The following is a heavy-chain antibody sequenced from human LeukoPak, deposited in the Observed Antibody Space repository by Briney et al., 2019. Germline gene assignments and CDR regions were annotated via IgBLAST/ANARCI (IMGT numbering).Heavy chain of an antibody. CDR1: GGTFSSYA. CDR2: IIPIFGTA. J-gene: IGHJ3*02. V-gene: IGHV1-69*05. Sequence: GSSVKVSCKASGGTFSSYAISWVRQAPGQGLEWMGGIIPIFGTANYAQKFQGRVTITTDESTSTAYMELSSLRSEDTAVYYCARADAHYDFWSGYYHAFDIWGRGTMVTVSS. CDR3: ARADAHYDFWSGYYHAFDI. D-gene: IGHD3-3*01.